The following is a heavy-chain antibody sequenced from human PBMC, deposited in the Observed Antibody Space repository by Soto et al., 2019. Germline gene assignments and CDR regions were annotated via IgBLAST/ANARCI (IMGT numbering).Heavy chain of an antibody. CDR3: AKRCSGSLKTPSS. J-gene: IGHJ5*02. V-gene: IGHV3-23*01. D-gene: IGHD1-26*01. CDR1: GFSFSDYY. CDR2: ISGSGGSI. Sequence: PGGSLRLSCAASGFSFSDYYINWVRQAPGKGLEWVSGISGSGGSISYADSVKGRFTISRDNSKNTVYLQMNSLRAEDTAVYYCAKRCSGSLKTPSSWGQGTLVTVSS.